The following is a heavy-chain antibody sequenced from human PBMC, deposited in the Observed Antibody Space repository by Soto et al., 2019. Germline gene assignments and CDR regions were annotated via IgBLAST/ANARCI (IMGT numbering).Heavy chain of an antibody. J-gene: IGHJ3*02. CDR1: GFTFSSYS. D-gene: IGHD6-13*01. Sequence: GGSLRLSCAASGFTFSSYSMNWVRQAPGKGLEWVSSISSSSSYIYYADSVKGRFTISRDNAKNSLYLQMNSLRAEDTAVYYCARDGRAAGIDAFDIWGQGTMVTVSS. CDR3: ARDGRAAGIDAFDI. CDR2: ISSSSSYI. V-gene: IGHV3-21*01.